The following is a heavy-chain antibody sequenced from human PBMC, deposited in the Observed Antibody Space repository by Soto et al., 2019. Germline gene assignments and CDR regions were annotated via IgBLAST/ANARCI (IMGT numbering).Heavy chain of an antibody. CDR2: ISSSSSTI. Sequence: GGSLRLSCAASGFTFSSYSMNWVRQAPGKGLEWVSYISSSSSTIYYADSVKGRFTISRDNAKNSLYLQMNSLRDEDTAVYYCARDRISPRYSSIKGDYWGQGTLVTVSS. CDR1: GFTFSSYS. V-gene: IGHV3-48*02. D-gene: IGHD6-13*01. CDR3: ARDRISPRYSSIKGDY. J-gene: IGHJ4*02.